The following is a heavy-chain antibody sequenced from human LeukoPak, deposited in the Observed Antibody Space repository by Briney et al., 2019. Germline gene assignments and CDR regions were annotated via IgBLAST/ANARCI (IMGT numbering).Heavy chain of an antibody. Sequence: ASVKVSCKASGYTFTSYYMHWVRQAPGQGLEWMGIINPSGGSTSYAQKFQGRVTMTRDMSTSTVYMELSSLRSEDTAVYYCARAGIAAAGNRWFDPWGQGTLLTVSS. CDR1: GYTFTSYY. J-gene: IGHJ5*02. V-gene: IGHV1-46*01. CDR3: ARAGIAAAGNRWFDP. CDR2: INPSGGST. D-gene: IGHD6-13*01.